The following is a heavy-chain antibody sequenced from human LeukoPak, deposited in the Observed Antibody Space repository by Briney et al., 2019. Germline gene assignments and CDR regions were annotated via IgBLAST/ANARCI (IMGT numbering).Heavy chain of an antibody. V-gene: IGHV4-30-2*01. CDR2: IYHSGST. Sequence: SETLSLTCAVSGGSISGGGYSWSWIRQPPGKGLEWIGYIYHSGSTYYNPSLKSRVTISVDRSKNQFSLKLSSVTAADTAVYYCARGNYYDSSGYLRAFDIWGQGTMVTVSS. J-gene: IGHJ3*02. D-gene: IGHD3-22*01. CDR1: GGSISGGGYS. CDR3: ARGNYYDSSGYLRAFDI.